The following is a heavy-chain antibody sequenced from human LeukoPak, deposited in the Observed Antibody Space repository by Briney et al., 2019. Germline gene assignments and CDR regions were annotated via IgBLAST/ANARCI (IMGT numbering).Heavy chain of an antibody. V-gene: IGHV3-23*01. CDR3: ARVGTIAAAGTVDY. CDR1: GFTFSSYA. J-gene: IGHJ4*02. CDR2: IRGSGGST. Sequence: GGSLRLSCAASGFTFSSYAMSWVRQAPGKGLEWVSGIRGSGGSTNYADSVKGRFSISRDNSKNTLNLQMNSLRAEDTAVYYCARVGTIAAAGTVDYWGQGTLVTVSS. D-gene: IGHD6-13*01.